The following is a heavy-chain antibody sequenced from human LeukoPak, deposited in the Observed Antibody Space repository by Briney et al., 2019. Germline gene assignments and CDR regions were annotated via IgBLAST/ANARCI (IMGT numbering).Heavy chain of an antibody. CDR3: AKVRGTYSSCYFFDY. CDR1: GFTFDNYA. CDR2: ISWNSGYI. V-gene: IGHV3-9*01. D-gene: IGHD6-19*01. J-gene: IGHJ4*02. Sequence: PGRSLRLSCAASGFTFDNYAMHWVRQAPGKGLEWLSIISWNSGYIGYAGSVKGRFTISRDNAKKSLDLQMNSLRAEDTAFYYCAKVRGTYSSCYFFDYWGQGTLVTVSS.